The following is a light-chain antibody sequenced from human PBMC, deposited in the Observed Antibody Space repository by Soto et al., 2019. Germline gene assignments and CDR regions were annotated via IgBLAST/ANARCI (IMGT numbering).Light chain of an antibody. CDR3: PQYGSSPAT. CDR1: QSVSSSY. V-gene: IGKV3-20*01. J-gene: IGKJ1*01. CDR2: GAS. Sequence: EIVLNQYPGTLYLSQGERAALSCRASQSVSSSYLAWYQQRPGQAPRLVIYGASSRAIGIPDRFSGSVSGTDFTLTISRLEPEDLAVYYGPQYGSSPATFCPVTKVYIK.